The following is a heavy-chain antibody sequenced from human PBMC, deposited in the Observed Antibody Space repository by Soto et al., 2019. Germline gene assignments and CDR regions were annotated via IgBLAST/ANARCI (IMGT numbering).Heavy chain of an antibody. CDR1: GGSISSSSYY. J-gene: IGHJ4*02. D-gene: IGHD3-10*01. CDR2: IYYSGST. V-gene: IGHV4-39*01. CDR3: ATLWRQD. Sequence: QLQLQESGPGLVKPSETLSLTCTVSGGSISSSSYYWGWIRQPPGKGLEWIGRIYYSGSTYYNPSLKRRVPISVDTSKTQFSLKLSSVTAADTAVYYCATLWRQDWGQGTLVTVSS.